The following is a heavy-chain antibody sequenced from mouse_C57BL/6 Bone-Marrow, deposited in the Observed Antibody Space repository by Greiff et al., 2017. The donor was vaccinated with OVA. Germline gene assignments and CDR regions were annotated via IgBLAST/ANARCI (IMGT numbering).Heavy chain of an antibody. V-gene: IGHV1-69*01. J-gene: IGHJ2*01. D-gene: IGHD1-1*01. CDR3: ARSNYGSSDY. CDR2: IDPSDSYT. CDR1: GYTFTSYW. Sequence: VQLQQPGAELVMPGASVKLSCKASGYTFTSYWMHWVKQRPGQGLEWIGEIDPSDSYTNYHQKFKGKSTLTVDKSSSPAYMQLSSLTSEDSAVYYCARSNYGSSDYWGQGTTLTVSS.